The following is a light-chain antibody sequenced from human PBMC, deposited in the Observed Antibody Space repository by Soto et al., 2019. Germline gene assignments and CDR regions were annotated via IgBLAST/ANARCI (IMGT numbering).Light chain of an antibody. V-gene: IGKV1-39*01. J-gene: IGKJ1*01. Sequence: DIQMTQSPSSLSASVGDRVTITCRAGQDIRSYLNWYQQKPGKAPQLLIYATSFLQIGVPSRFSASGSGTDFSLVITVLQLEDSATYYCQQGYTSRWTSGQGTKVEI. CDR1: QDIRSY. CDR2: ATS. CDR3: QQGYTSRWT.